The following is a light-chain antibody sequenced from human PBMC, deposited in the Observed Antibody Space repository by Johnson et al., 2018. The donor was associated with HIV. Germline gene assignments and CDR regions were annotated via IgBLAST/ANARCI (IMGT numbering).Light chain of an antibody. J-gene: IGLJ1*01. CDR1: SSNIGYNY. Sequence: QSVLTQSPSVSAAPGQKVTISCSGSSSNIGYNYVSWYQQLPGTAPKVLIYENNERPSGIPDRFSGSRSGTSATLGITGLQTGDEADYYCGTWDSSLGASYVFGTGTKVTVL. V-gene: IGLV1-51*02. CDR2: ENN. CDR3: GTWDSSLGASYV.